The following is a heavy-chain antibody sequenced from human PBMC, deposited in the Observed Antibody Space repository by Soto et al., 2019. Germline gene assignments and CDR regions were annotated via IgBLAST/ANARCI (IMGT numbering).Heavy chain of an antibody. J-gene: IGHJ6*02. D-gene: IGHD4-4*01. Sequence: QVQLVESGGGVVQPGTSLILSCAASGFTFSNYAIHWVRQAPGKGLEWVAVISYDGSKKFYADSVKGRFTISRDNSKNTVYLQMNSLRVEDSAVYYCARGTTVTTPNYFDMDVWGQGTTVTVSS. CDR2: ISYDGSKK. V-gene: IGHV3-30-3*01. CDR1: GFTFSNYA. CDR3: ARGTTVTTPNYFDMDV.